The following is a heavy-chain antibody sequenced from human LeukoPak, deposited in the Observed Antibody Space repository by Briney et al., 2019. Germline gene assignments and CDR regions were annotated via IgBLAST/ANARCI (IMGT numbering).Heavy chain of an antibody. D-gene: IGHD2-15*01. J-gene: IGHJ1*01. Sequence: SETLSLTCAVYGGSFSGYYWSWIRQPPGKGLEWIGEINHSGSTNYNPSLKSRVTISVDTSKNQFSLKLSSVTAADTAVYYCARGLGYCSGGSCSGFAEYFQHWGQGTLVTVSS. V-gene: IGHV4-34*01. CDR1: GGSFSGYY. CDR3: ARGLGYCSGGSCSGFAEYFQH. CDR2: INHSGST.